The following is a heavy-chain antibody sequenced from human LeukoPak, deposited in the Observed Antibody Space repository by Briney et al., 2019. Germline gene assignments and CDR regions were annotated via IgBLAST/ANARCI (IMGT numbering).Heavy chain of an antibody. CDR2: INHSGST. V-gene: IGHV4-34*01. Sequence: PSETLSLTCTVSGGSISSYYWSWIRQPPGKGLEWIGEINHSGSTNYNPSLKSRVTISVDTSKNQFSLRLTSVTAADTAVYYCARGRYLTTLGGAAAGFLDSWGQGTLVTVSS. CDR1: GGSISSYY. D-gene: IGHD6-13*01. CDR3: ARGRYLTTLGGAAAGFLDS. J-gene: IGHJ4*02.